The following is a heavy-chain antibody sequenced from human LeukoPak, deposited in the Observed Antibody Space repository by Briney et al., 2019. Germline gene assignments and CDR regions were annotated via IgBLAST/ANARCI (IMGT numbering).Heavy chain of an antibody. CDR1: GGSFSGYY. D-gene: IGHD3-9*01. CDR2: INHSGST. V-gene: IGHV4-34*01. CDR3: ARGDILTGYYTRGDYDY. J-gene: IGHJ4*02. Sequence: SETLSLTCAVYGGSFSGYYWSWIHQPPGKGLEWIGEINHSGSTNYNPSLKSRVTISVDTSKNQFSLKLSSVTAADTAVYYCARGDILTGYYTRGDYDYWGQGTLVTVSS.